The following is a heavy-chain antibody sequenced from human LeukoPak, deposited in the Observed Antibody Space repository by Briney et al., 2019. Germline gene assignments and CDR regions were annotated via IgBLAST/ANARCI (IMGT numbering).Heavy chain of an antibody. V-gene: IGHV3-66*03. CDR3: AKDMSGGDCPDY. D-gene: IGHD2-21*02. J-gene: IGHJ4*02. Sequence: GGSLRLSCTVSGFTVSSNSMSWVRQAPGKGLEWVSFIYSGTIHYSDSVKGRFTISRDNSKNTLYLQMNSLRAEDTAVYYCAKDMSGGDCPDYWGQGTLVTVSS. CDR2: IYSGTI. CDR1: GFTVSSNS.